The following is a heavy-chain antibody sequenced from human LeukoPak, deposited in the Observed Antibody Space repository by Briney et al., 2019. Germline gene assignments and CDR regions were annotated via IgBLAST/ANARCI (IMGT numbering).Heavy chain of an antibody. Sequence: SQTLSLTCAISGDNVSTSTAAWSWIRQSPSRGLEWLGRTYYRSKWYHDYAVSVKSRLTINTDTSKNQFSLKLNSVTPEDTAVYYCARDWGYYSGGWAIKFYYGIDVWGQGTTVIVSS. CDR1: GDNVSTSTAA. D-gene: IGHD6-25*01. J-gene: IGHJ6*02. CDR3: ARDWGYYSGGWAIKFYYGIDV. V-gene: IGHV6-1*01. CDR2: TYYRSKWYH.